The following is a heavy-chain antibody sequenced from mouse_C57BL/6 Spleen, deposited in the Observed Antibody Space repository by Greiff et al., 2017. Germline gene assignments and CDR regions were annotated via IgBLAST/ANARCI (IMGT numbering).Heavy chain of an antibody. V-gene: IGHV5-17*01. Sequence: EVKLVESGGGLVKPGGSLKLSCAASGFTFSDYGMHWVRQAPEKGLEWVAYISSGSSNIYYADTVKGRFTISRDNAKNTLFLQMTSLRSEDTAMYYCASPYGSSYAWFAYWGQGTLVTVSA. CDR2: ISSGSSNI. CDR1: GFTFSDYG. CDR3: ASPYGSSYAWFAY. D-gene: IGHD1-1*01. J-gene: IGHJ3*01.